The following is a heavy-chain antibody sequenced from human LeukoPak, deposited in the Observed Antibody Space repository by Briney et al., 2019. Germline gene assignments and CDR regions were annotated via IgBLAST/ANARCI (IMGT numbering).Heavy chain of an antibody. CDR2: VSGSGGST. CDR1: GFIFENYA. V-gene: IGHV3-23*01. Sequence: PGGSLRLSCAVSGFIFENYAMSWVRQAPGKGLEWVSAVSGSGGSTYYTDSVKGRFTISRDNSKNTLYLQMSSLRADDTAVYYCAKDTQWPAFDNWGQGTLVTVSS. CDR3: AKDTQWPAFDN. D-gene: IGHD6-19*01. J-gene: IGHJ4*02.